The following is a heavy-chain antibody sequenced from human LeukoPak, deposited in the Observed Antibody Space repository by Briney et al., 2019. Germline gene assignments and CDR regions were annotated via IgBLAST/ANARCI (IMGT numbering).Heavy chain of an antibody. CDR3: AQDLAYIRFDN. CDR1: GFSFSDYA. V-gene: IGHV3-30*02. J-gene: IGHJ4*02. Sequence: GGSLRLSCAASGFSFSDYAIYWVRQTPGKGLEWVAFIRYDGSNKIYADSVKGRFTISRDNSKNTVYLQMDSLRFEDAAFYYCAQDLAYIRFDNCGQGTLFTVSS. CDR2: IRYDGSNK. D-gene: IGHD1-1*01.